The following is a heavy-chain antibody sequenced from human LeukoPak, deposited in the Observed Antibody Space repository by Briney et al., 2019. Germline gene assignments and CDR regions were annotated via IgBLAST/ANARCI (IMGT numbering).Heavy chain of an antibody. J-gene: IGHJ4*02. CDR2: IYPGDSDT. CDR1: GYSFTSYW. D-gene: IGHD3-3*01. V-gene: IGHV5-51*01. CDR3: ARVALYTIFGVVTQPGFDY. Sequence: GESLKTSCKGSGYSFTSYWIGWVRQMPGKGLEWMGIIYPGDSDTRYSPSFQGQVTISADKSISTAYLQWSSLKASDTAMYYCARVALYTIFGVVTQPGFDYWGQGTLVTVSS.